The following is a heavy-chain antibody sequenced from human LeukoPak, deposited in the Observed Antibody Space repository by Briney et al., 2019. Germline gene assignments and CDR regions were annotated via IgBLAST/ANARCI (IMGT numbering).Heavy chain of an antibody. V-gene: IGHV3-7*01. Sequence: GGSLRLSCAASGFTFSSYWMSWVRQAPGKGLEWEANIKQDGSEKYYVDSVKGRFTISRDNAKNSLYLQMNSLRAEDTAVYYCARAVAGVWYYYGMDVWGQGTTVTVSS. CDR2: IKQDGSEK. J-gene: IGHJ6*02. D-gene: IGHD6-19*01. CDR3: ARAVAGVWYYYGMDV. CDR1: GFTFSSYW.